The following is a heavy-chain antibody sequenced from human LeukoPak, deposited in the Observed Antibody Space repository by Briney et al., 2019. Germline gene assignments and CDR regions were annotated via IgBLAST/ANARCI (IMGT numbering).Heavy chain of an antibody. CDR2: IWYDGSNQ. CDR3: ARGQWLDLY. J-gene: IGHJ4*02. V-gene: IGHV3-33*01. Sequence: GGSLRLSCAASGFTFSSYGMHWVRQAPGKGLEWVAVIWYDGSNQYCADPVKGRFTISRDNSKNTLYLQMNSLRAEDTAVYYCARGQWLDLYWGQGTLVTVSS. CDR1: GFTFSSYG. D-gene: IGHD6-19*01.